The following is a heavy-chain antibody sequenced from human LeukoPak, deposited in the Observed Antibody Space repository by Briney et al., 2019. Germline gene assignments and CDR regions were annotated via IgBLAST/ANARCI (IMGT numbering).Heavy chain of an antibody. J-gene: IGHJ5*02. CDR1: GGSISSHY. D-gene: IGHD2-2*01. V-gene: IGHV4-59*11. CDR3: AKSDIVVGPAVQPWFWFDP. Sequence: SETLSLTCTVSGGSISSHYWSWIRQPPGKGLEWIGYIYYSGSTNYNPSLKSRVTISVDTSKNQFSLKLSSVTAADTAVYYCAKSDIVVGPAVQPWFWFDPWGQGTLVSVPS. CDR2: IYYSGST.